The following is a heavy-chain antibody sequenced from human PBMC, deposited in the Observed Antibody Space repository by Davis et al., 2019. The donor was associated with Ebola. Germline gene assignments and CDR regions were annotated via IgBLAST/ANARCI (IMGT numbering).Heavy chain of an antibody. CDR1: GFTFSSYA. V-gene: IGHV3-7*03. D-gene: IGHD5/OR15-5a*01. Sequence: PGGSLRLSCAASGFTFSSYAMSWVRQAPGKGLEWVANIKQDGSEKYYVDSVKGRFTISRDNAKNSLYLQMNSLRAEDTAVYYCASHQRGYSVYDLFYYYYGMDVWGQGTTVTVSS. J-gene: IGHJ6*02. CDR3: ASHQRGYSVYDLFYYYYGMDV. CDR2: IKQDGSEK.